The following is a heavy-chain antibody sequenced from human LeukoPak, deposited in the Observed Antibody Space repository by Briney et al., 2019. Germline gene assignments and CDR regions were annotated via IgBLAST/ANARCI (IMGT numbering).Heavy chain of an antibody. CDR3: ARLAVAGAKINDAFDI. D-gene: IGHD6-19*01. J-gene: IGHJ3*02. Sequence: GGSLRLSCAASGFTFSRFAMHWVRQAPGKGLEWVALITYDGSNQYYADSVKGRFTFSKDSSKNTLYLQMNSLRAEDTAMYYCARLAVAGAKINDAFDIWGQGTMVAVSS. V-gene: IGHV3-30*04. CDR2: ITYDGSNQ. CDR1: GFTFSRFA.